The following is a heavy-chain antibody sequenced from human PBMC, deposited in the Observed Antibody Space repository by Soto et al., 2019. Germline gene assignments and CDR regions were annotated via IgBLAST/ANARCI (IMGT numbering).Heavy chain of an antibody. V-gene: IGHV1-69*01. D-gene: IGHD1-20*01. CDR2: IIPLHNTS. CDR1: GGAFTNYA. Sequence: QVQLLQSGAEVKKPGSSVKVSCKVSGGAFTNYALNWVRHGPGQRLEWLGGIIPLHNTSNYSLKFLGRVTVTADLSSTTVYMELNSLTSDDTATYYCASWSNWNPLYYDGLDVWGQGTTVTVAS. CDR3: ASWSNWNPLYYDGLDV. J-gene: IGHJ6*02.